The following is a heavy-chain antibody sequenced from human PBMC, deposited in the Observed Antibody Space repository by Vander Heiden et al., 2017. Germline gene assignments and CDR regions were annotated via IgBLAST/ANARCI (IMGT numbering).Heavy chain of an antibody. J-gene: IGHJ4*02. V-gene: IGHV3-30-3*01. CDR1: GFTCSSYA. CDR2: ISYDGSNK. Sequence: VQLVEHGGGAVQPGRSLRLFCAASGFTCSSYARYWVRQAPGKGLEWVAVISYDGSNKDYTDSVKGRFTISRDNSKNTLYLQMNSLRPEDTAVYYCARWIASWYGVDYWGQGTLVTVSS. CDR3: ARWIASWYGVDY. D-gene: IGHD6-13*01.